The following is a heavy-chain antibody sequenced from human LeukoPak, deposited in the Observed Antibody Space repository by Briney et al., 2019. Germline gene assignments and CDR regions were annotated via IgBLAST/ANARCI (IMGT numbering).Heavy chain of an antibody. V-gene: IGHV3-21*01. CDR3: AREGAGDAFDI. CDR1: GFTFSSYS. Sequence: GRSLRLSCAASGFTFSSYSMNWVRQAPGKGLEWVSSISSSSSYIYYADSVKGRFTISRDNAKNSLYLQMNSLGAEDTAVYYCAREGAGDAFDIWGQGTMVTVSS. CDR2: ISSSSSYI. J-gene: IGHJ3*02. D-gene: IGHD3-16*01.